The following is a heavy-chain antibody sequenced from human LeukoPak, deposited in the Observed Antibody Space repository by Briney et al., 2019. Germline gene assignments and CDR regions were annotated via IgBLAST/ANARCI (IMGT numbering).Heavy chain of an antibody. D-gene: IGHD7-27*01. CDR1: GGSFSGYY. Sequence: ETLSLTCAVYGGSFSGYYWSWIRQAPGKGLEWVANIKTDGSLVYYVDSVKGRFTISRDNAKNSLYLQMNSLRAEDTAVYYCARDLNWETYWGQGTLVSVSS. CDR2: IKTDGSLV. J-gene: IGHJ4*02. CDR3: ARDLNWETY. V-gene: IGHV3-7*01.